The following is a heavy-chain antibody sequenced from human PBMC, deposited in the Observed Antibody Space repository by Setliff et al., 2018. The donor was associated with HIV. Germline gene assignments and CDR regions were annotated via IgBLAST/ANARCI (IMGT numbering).Heavy chain of an antibody. D-gene: IGHD3-16*01. CDR2: ISYDGTYK. CDR1: GFTFNNYA. J-gene: IGHJ6*03. CDR3: AKDWGSRLSYSFYYMDV. V-gene: IGHV3-30*04. Sequence: PGGSLRLSCAASGFTFNNYAIHWVRQAPGKGLEWVALISYDGTYKYYAESVKGRFTTSRDNSRNTLYLQMNSLRTEDTAVYYCAKDWGSRLSYSFYYMDVWGKGTTVTVSS.